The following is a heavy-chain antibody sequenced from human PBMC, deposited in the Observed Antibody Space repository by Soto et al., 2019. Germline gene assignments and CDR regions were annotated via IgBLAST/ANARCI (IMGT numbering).Heavy chain of an antibody. CDR1: GYTFTGYY. CDR3: ARGSVLRYFDWSLDYYMDV. D-gene: IGHD3-9*01. J-gene: IGHJ6*03. V-gene: IGHV1-2*04. Sequence: ASVKVSCKASGYTFTGYYMHWVRQAPGQGLEWVGWINPNSGGTNYAQKFQGWVTMTRDTSISTAYMELSRLRSDDTAVYYCARGSVLRYFDWSLDYYMDVWGKGTTVTVSS. CDR2: INPNSGGT.